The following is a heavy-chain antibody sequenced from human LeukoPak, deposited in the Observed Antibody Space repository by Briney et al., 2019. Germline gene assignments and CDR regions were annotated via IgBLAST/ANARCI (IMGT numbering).Heavy chain of an antibody. CDR2: IYYSGST. CDR3: ARAGSYHYGMDV. Sequence: SETLSPTCTVSGGSISSYYWSWIRQPPGKGLEWIGYIYYSGSTNYNPSLKSRVTISVDTSKNQFSLKLSSVTAADTAVYYCARAGSYHYGMDVWGQGTTVTVSS. CDR1: GGSISSYY. V-gene: IGHV4-59*01. J-gene: IGHJ6*02. D-gene: IGHD1-26*01.